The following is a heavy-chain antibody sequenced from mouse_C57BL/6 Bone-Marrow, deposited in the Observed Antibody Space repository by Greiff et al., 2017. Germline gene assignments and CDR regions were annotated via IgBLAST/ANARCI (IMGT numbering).Heavy chain of an antibody. CDR3: TREKFITTDFAY. J-gene: IGHJ3*01. V-gene: IGHV5-9-1*02. Sequence: EVKLVESGEGLVKPGGSLKLSCAASGFTFSSYAMSWVRQTPEKRLEWVAYISSGSDYIYYADTVKGRFTISRDNARNTLYLQMSSLKSEDTAMYYCTREKFITTDFAYWGQGTLVTVSA. D-gene: IGHD1-1*01. CDR1: GFTFSSYA. CDR2: ISSGSDYI.